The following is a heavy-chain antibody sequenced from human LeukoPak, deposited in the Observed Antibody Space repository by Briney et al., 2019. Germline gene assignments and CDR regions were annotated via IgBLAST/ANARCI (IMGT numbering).Heavy chain of an antibody. CDR3: ARGASSSSIH. V-gene: IGHV1-8*01. CDR1: GYALTSYD. J-gene: IGHJ4*02. Sequence: ASVKVSCKASGYALTSYDINGVRQATGQGLEWMGLMNPNSGNTGYAQKFQGRVTMTRNTSISTAYMELSSLRSEDTAVYYCARGASSSSIHWGQGTLVTVSS. D-gene: IGHD6-6*01. CDR2: MNPNSGNT.